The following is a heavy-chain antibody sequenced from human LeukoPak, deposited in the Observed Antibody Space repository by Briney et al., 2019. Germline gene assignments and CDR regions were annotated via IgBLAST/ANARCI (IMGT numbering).Heavy chain of an antibody. CDR1: GFTFSSYG. CDR2: ISYDGSNK. CDR3: AKRDEDIVVVVAAIGAMDV. J-gene: IGHJ6*03. V-gene: IGHV3-30*18. Sequence: GGSLRLSCAASGFTFSSYGMHWVRQAPGKGLEWVAVISYDGSNKYYADSVKGRFTISRDNSKNTLYLQMNSLRAEDTAVYYCAKRDEDIVVVVAAIGAMDVWGKGTTVTVSS. D-gene: IGHD2-15*01.